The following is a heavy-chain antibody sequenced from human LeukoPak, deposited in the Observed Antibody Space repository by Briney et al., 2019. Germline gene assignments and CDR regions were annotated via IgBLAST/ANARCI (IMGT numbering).Heavy chain of an antibody. D-gene: IGHD6-19*01. CDR2: ISSSSSYI. CDR3: ARQIAVAGKRSFDY. Sequence: GGSLRLSCAASGFTFSSYSMNWVRQAPGKGLEWVSSISSSSSYICYADSVKGRFTISRDNAKNSLYLQMNSLRAEDTAVYCCARQIAVAGKRSFDYWGQGTLVTVSS. J-gene: IGHJ4*02. V-gene: IGHV3-21*01. CDR1: GFTFSSYS.